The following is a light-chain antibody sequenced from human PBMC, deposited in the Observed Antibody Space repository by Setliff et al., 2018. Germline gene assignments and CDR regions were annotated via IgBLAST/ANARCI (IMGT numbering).Light chain of an antibody. V-gene: IGLV2-11*01. CDR3: CSFADTYYV. CDR2: DVT. Sequence: QSALTQPRSVSGSPGQSVTISCTGTSSDVGAYNYVSWYQHHPGKVPKLMVYDVTKRPSGVPDRFSGSKFGNTASLTISGLQAEDEADYYCCSFADTYYVFGSGTKVTVL. J-gene: IGLJ1*01. CDR1: SSDVGAYNY.